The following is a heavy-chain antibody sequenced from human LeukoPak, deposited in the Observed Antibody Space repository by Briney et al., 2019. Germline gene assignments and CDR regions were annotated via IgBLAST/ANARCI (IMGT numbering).Heavy chain of an antibody. V-gene: IGHV3-11*01. D-gene: IGHD3-10*01. J-gene: IGHJ4*02. CDR1: GFTFSDYY. CDR3: ARDDYYGSGTYFDY. CDR2: ISSSGSTI. Sequence: GGSLRLSCAASGFTFSDYYMSWIRQAPGKGLEWVSYISSSGSTIYYADSVKGRFTISRDNAKNSLHLQMNSLRAEDTAVYYCARDDYYGSGTYFDYWGQGTLVTVSS.